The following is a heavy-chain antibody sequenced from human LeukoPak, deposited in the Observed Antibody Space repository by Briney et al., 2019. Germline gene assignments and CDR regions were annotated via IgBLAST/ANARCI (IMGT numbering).Heavy chain of an antibody. CDR2: IYTSGST. J-gene: IGHJ3*02. CDR1: GGSISSGSYY. Sequence: PSETLSLTCTVSGGSISSGSYYWSWIRQPAGKGLEWIGRIYTSGSTNYNPSLKSRVTISVDTSKNQFSLKLSSVTAADTAVYYCARVSLSPDAFDIWGQGTMVTVSS. CDR3: ARVSLSPDAFDI. V-gene: IGHV4-61*02.